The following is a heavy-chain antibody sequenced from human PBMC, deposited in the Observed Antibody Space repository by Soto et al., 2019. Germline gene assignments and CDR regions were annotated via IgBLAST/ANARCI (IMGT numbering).Heavy chain of an antibody. Sequence: SETLSLTCTVSGGSISSYYWSWIRQPPGKGLEWIGYIYYSGSTNYNPSLKSRVTISVDTSKNQFSLKLSSVTAADTAVYYCASFSANFDYWGQGTLVTVSS. J-gene: IGHJ4*02. CDR3: ASFSANFDY. CDR2: IYYSGST. V-gene: IGHV4-59*01. CDR1: GGSISSYY. D-gene: IGHD1-26*01.